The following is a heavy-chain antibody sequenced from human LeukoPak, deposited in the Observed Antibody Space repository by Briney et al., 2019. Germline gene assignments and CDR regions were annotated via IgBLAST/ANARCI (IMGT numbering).Heavy chain of an antibody. CDR3: ARDYRDVLLWFGELSK. J-gene: IGHJ4*02. CDR2: ISGYNGKT. D-gene: IGHD3-10*01. V-gene: IGHV1-18*01. Sequence: ASVKVSCKASGYTFTSYGISWVRQAPGQGLEWMGWISGYNGKTNYAQKLQGRVTMTTDASTSTAYMELRSLRSDDTAVYYCARDYRDVLLWFGELSKWGQGTLVTVSS. CDR1: GYTFTSYG.